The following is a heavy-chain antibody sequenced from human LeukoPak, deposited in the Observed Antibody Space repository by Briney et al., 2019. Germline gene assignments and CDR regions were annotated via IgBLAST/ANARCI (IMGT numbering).Heavy chain of an antibody. D-gene: IGHD4-23*01. CDR3: ARTNDYGGNRHFQH. V-gene: IGHV4-31*03. CDR1: GGSISSGGYY. J-gene: IGHJ1*01. Sequence: SETLSLTCTVSGGSISSGGYYWSWIRQHPGKGLEWIGYIYYSGSTYYNPSLKSRVTISVDTSKNQFSLKLSSVTAADTAVYYCARTNDYGGNRHFQHWGQGTLVTVSS. CDR2: IYYSGST.